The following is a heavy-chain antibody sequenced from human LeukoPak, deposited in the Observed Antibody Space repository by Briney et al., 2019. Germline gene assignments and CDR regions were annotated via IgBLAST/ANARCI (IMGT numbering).Heavy chain of an antibody. V-gene: IGHV3-74*01. Sequence: GGSLRLSCAASGFTFSSYWMHWVRQAPGKGLVWVSRINSDGSSTSYADSVKGRFTISRDNAKNTLYLQMNSLRAEDTAVYYCARVNTMVRGVMAPWYYYYGMDVWGKETTVTVSS. CDR1: GFTFSSYW. D-gene: IGHD3-10*01. CDR3: ARVNTMVRGVMAPWYYYYGMDV. J-gene: IGHJ6*04. CDR2: INSDGSST.